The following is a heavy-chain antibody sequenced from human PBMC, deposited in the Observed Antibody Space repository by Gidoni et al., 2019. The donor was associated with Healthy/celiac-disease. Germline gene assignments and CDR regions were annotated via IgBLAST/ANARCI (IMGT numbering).Heavy chain of an antibody. CDR3: ANTYYDILTGYSTYYFDY. V-gene: IGHV4-39*01. Sequence: QLQLQESGPGLVKPSETLSLTCTVSGGSISSSSYYWGWIRQPPGKGLEWIGSIYYSGSTYYNPSLKSRVTISVDTSKNQFSLKLSSVTAADTAVYYCANTYYDILTGYSTYYFDYWGQGTLVTVSS. CDR2: IYYSGST. CDR1: GGSISSSSYY. J-gene: IGHJ4*02. D-gene: IGHD3-9*01.